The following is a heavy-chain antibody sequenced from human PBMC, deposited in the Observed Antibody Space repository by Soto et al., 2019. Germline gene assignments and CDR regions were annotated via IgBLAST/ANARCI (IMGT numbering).Heavy chain of an antibody. CDR2: IYHSGST. CDR1: GGSMSSYY. V-gene: IGHV4-59*12. CDR3: ARAGDSSGPVALGY. Sequence: SETLSLTCIVSGGSMSSYYWGWFRQPPGKGLEWIGYIYHSGSTYYNPSLKSRVTISVDRSKNQFSLKLSSVTAADTAVYYCARAGDSSGPVALGYWGQGTLVTVSS. D-gene: IGHD6-19*01. J-gene: IGHJ4*02.